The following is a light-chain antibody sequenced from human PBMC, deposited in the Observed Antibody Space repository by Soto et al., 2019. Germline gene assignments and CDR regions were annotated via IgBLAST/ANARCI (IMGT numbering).Light chain of an antibody. J-gene: IGKJ1*01. V-gene: IGKV1-39*01. Sequence: DIQMTQSPSSLSSSVADRVTITCRASQRISNYLNWYQQKPGEAPKLLIYAVSRLQSGVPSRFSGSGSGTDFTLTISSLQPEDFATYFCQQSHRTTWTFGQGTKVDIK. CDR2: AVS. CDR3: QQSHRTTWT. CDR1: QRISNY.